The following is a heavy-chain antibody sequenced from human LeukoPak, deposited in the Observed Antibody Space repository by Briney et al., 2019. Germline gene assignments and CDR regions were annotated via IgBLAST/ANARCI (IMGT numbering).Heavy chain of an antibody. CDR3: ATMYYYGSGSYPHFDY. CDR2: ISYDGNNK. D-gene: IGHD3-10*01. Sequence: GGSLRLSCAASGYTFSNYGIHWVRQAPGKGLEWVADISYDGNNKYYADSVKGRFTISRDNSKHTLYLQMNSLRAEDTAVYYCATMYYYGSGSYPHFDYWGQGTLVTVFS. V-gene: IGHV3-30*03. J-gene: IGHJ4*02. CDR1: GYTFSNYG.